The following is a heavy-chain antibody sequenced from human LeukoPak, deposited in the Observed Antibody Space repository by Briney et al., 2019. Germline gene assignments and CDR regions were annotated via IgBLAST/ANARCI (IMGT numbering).Heavy chain of an antibody. D-gene: IGHD3-22*01. CDR3: ARTYYDSSGYSGFDY. CDR2: MNPNSGNT. Sequence: VKVSCKASGGTFSSYAISWVRQATGQGLEWMGWMNPNSGNTGYAQKFQGRVTMTRNTSISTAYMELSSLRSEDTAVYYCARTYYDSSGYSGFDYWGQGTLVTVSS. V-gene: IGHV1-8*02. CDR1: GGTFSSYA. J-gene: IGHJ4*02.